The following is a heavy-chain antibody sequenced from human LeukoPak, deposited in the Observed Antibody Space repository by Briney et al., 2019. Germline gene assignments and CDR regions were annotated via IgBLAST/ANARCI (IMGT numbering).Heavy chain of an antibody. J-gene: IGHJ4*02. CDR3: ASVREGDYYDSSGYYSS. Sequence: SETLSLTCTVSGGSISSYYWRWIRQPPGKGLEWIGYIYYSGSTNYNPSLKSRVTISVDTSKNQFSLKLSSVTAADTAVYYCASVREGDYYDSSGYYSSWGQGTLVTVSS. D-gene: IGHD3-22*01. CDR2: IYYSGST. V-gene: IGHV4-59*01. CDR1: GGSISSYY.